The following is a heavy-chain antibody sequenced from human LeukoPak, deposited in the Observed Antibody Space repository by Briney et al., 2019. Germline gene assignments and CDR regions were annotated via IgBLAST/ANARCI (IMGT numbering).Heavy chain of an antibody. D-gene: IGHD1-26*01. CDR1: GASISSHY. V-gene: IGHV4-59*11. J-gene: IGHJ5*02. CDR2: IYDRGST. CDR3: AKIEVGRFDP. Sequence: SETLSLTCTVTGASISSHYWCWIRQTPGRGLGGIGDIYDRGSTTYNPSLKGRVSISVDTSRNQFSLNLRSVTAADTAVYYCAKIEVGRFDPWGQGTLVTVSS.